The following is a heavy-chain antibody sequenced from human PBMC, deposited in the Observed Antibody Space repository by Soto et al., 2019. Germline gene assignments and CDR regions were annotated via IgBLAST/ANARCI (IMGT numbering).Heavy chain of an antibody. V-gene: IGHV1-18*01. Sequence: VQLLQSGAEVQKPGASVKVSCKSSGYPFTHYGITWVRQAPGQALEWLGWISPGNGNTNYGQTAQGRVTLTTDTSTSTVYMELRSLRSDDTAVYYCARDQSFDRSYYYGIDVWGQGTTVTVSS. J-gene: IGHJ6*02. CDR3: ARDQSFDRSYYYGIDV. D-gene: IGHD3-10*01. CDR2: ISPGNGNT. CDR1: GYPFTHYG.